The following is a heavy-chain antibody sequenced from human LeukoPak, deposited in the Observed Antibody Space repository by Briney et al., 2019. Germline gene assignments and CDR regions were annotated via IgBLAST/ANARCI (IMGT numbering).Heavy chain of an antibody. CDR1: GFTFSSYA. D-gene: IGHD3-10*01. CDR3: AREYYGSGTYSADY. Sequence: GGSLRLSCAASGFTFSSYAMHWVGQAPRKGLAWVAVISYDGSNKYYEDSAKGWCTISRDHFKNPLYLQMNSLRAEVTAVYYCAREYYGSGTYSADYWGQGTLVTVSS. V-gene: IGHV3-30*04. J-gene: IGHJ4*02. CDR2: ISYDGSNK.